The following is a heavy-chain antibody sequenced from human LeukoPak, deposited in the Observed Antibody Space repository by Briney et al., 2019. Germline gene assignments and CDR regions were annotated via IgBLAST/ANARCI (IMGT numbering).Heavy chain of an antibody. Sequence: GGSLRLSCAASGFTFSSYAMHWVRQAPGKGLEWVAVISYDGSNKYYADSVKGRFTISRDNSKNTLYLQMSSLRAEGTAVYYCAREAGEDDYGDYGSNWGQGTLVTVSS. CDR3: AREAGEDDYGDYGSN. D-gene: IGHD4-17*01. V-gene: IGHV3-30-3*01. CDR1: GFTFSSYA. CDR2: ISYDGSNK. J-gene: IGHJ4*02.